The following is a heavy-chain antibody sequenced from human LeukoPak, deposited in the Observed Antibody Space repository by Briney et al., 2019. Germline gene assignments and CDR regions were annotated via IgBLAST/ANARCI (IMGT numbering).Heavy chain of an antibody. V-gene: IGHV3-48*03. D-gene: IGHD3-9*01. J-gene: IGHJ4*02. CDR1: GFTFSSYE. Sequence: QTGGSLRLSCAASGFTFSSYEMNWVRQAPEKGLEWVSYISSCGSTIYYADSVKGRFTISRDNAKNSLYLQMNSLRAEDTAVYYCARDSVTIFWGQGTLVTVSS. CDR2: ISSCGSTI. CDR3: ARDSVTIF.